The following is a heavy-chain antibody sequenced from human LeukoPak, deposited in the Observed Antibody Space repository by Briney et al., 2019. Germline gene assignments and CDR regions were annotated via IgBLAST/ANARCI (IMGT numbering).Heavy chain of an antibody. J-gene: IGHJ4*02. D-gene: IGHD3-10*01. V-gene: IGHV1-2*02. CDR1: GYTFTGYD. CDR2: INPNNGGT. CDR3: ARTYGSGSTPPDY. Sequence: ASVKVSCKASGYTFTGYDMHWVRQAPGQGLEWMGWINPNNGGTNYAQKFQGRVTMTRDTSISTAYMELSRLRSDDTAVYYCARTYGSGSTPPDYWGQGTLVTVSS.